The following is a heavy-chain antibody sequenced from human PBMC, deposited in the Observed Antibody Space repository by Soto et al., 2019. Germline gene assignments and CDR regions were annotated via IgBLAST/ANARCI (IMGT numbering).Heavy chain of an antibody. CDR3: ARENTPEMTRGWFAP. Sequence: QAQLQVSGPGVVKPAETLSLICDVSGVPITDSYWSWIRQSPGKGLGWIGRVHAGGSFNCNPSLGRRGAMSVDTSKSQVSLRLPSVTAADTAVYFCARENTPEMTRGWFAPWGQGTLVTVSS. CDR1: GVPITDSY. J-gene: IGHJ5*02. CDR2: VHAGGSF. D-gene: IGHD3-10*01. V-gene: IGHV4-4*07.